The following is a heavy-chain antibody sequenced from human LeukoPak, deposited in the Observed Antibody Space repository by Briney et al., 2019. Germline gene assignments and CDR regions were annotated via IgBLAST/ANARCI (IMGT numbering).Heavy chain of an antibody. CDR2: IQNDGSNK. Sequence: GGSLRLSCAASGFTFSSYGIHWVRQAPGKGLEWVAFIQNDGSNKYYADSVKGRFTISRDNSKKTLYLQTNSLRPEDTAVYYCAKDKTVSSYYFYYYMDVWGKGTTVTVAS. V-gene: IGHV3-30*02. D-gene: IGHD4-17*01. J-gene: IGHJ6*03. CDR1: GFTFSSYG. CDR3: AKDKTVSSYYFYYYMDV.